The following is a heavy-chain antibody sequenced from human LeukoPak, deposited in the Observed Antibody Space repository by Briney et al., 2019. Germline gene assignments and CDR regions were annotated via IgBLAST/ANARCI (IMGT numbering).Heavy chain of an antibody. Sequence: GGSLRLSCAVSVLSFSNYWMHWVRQAPGKGLVWVARTNLHGTTVDYADSVKGRFTISRDNAKNTLFLPMNSLRAEDTAVYYCASAYTYVRLGDHWGQGTLVTVSS. CDR2: TNLHGTTV. CDR3: ASAYTYVRLGDH. CDR1: VLSFSNYW. J-gene: IGHJ4*02. D-gene: IGHD3-16*01. V-gene: IGHV3-74*01.